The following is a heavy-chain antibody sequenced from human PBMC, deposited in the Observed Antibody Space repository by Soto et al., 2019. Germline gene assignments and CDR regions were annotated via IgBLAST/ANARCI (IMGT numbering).Heavy chain of an antibody. Sequence: GSLRLSCSASGFTFSSYAMHWVRQDPGKGLEYVSAISSNGGSTYYADSVKGRFTISRDNSKNTLYLQMSSLRAEDTAVYYCVKGLRFLEWLLDYWGQGTLVTVSS. CDR2: ISSNGGST. CDR1: GFTFSSYA. V-gene: IGHV3-64D*06. D-gene: IGHD3-3*01. J-gene: IGHJ4*02. CDR3: VKGLRFLEWLLDY.